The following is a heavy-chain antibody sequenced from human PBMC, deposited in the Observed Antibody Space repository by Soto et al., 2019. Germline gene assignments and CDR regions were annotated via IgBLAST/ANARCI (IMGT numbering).Heavy chain of an antibody. CDR2: INPNSGGT. Sequence: QVPLVQSGAEVKKPGASVKVSCKASGYTFTGYYMHWVRQAPGQGLEWMGWINPNSGGTNYAQKFQGWVTMTRDTSISTAYMELSRLRSDDTAVYYCARDLITVTGGDWYFDLWGRGTLVTVSS. D-gene: IGHD4-17*01. CDR1: GYTFTGYY. J-gene: IGHJ2*01. CDR3: ARDLITVTGGDWYFDL. V-gene: IGHV1-2*04.